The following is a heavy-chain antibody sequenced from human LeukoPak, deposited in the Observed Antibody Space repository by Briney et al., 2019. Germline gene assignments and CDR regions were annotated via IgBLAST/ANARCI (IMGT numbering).Heavy chain of an antibody. CDR2: INPNSGGT. J-gene: IGHJ4*02. CDR3: ARQSYDFWSGYHN. V-gene: IGHV1-2*02. D-gene: IGHD3-3*01. Sequence: SVKVSCKASGYTFTGYYMHWVRQAPGQGLEWMGWINPNSGGTNYAQKFQGRVTMTRDTSISTAYMELSRLRSDDTAVYYCARQSYDFWSGYHNWGQGTLVTVSP. CDR1: GYTFTGYY.